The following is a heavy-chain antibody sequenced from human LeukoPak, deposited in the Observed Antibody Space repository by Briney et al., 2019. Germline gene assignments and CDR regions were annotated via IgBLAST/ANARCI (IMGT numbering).Heavy chain of an antibody. V-gene: IGHV4-59*08. Sequence: PSETLSLTCTVSGGSISSYYWSWIRQPPGKGLEWIGYIYYSGSTNYNPSLKSRVTISVDTSKNQFSLKLSSVTAADTAVYYCARLSRIPLYYFDYWGQRTLVTVSS. D-gene: IGHD2-15*01. CDR2: IYYSGST. J-gene: IGHJ4*02. CDR3: ARLSRIPLYYFDY. CDR1: GGSISSYY.